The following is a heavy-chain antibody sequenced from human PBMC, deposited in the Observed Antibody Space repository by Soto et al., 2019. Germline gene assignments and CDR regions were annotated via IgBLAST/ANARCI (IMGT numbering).Heavy chain of an antibody. CDR2: ISSSGSTI. CDR1: GFTFSDYY. CDR3: ARTKLSRGGDYYYYGMDV. V-gene: IGHV3-11*01. D-gene: IGHD2-15*01. Sequence: PVGSLRLSCAASGFTFSDYYMSWIRQAPGKGLEWVSYISSSGSTIYYADSVKGRFTISRDNAKNSLYLQMNSLRAEDTAVYYCARTKLSRGGDYYYYGMDVWGQGTTVTVSS. J-gene: IGHJ6*02.